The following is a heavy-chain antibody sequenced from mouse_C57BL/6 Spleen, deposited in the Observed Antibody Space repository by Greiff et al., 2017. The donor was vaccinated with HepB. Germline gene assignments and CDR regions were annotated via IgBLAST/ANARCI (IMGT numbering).Heavy chain of an antibody. CDR3: ARMSYDYYAMDY. V-gene: IGHV1-42*01. D-gene: IGHD2-12*01. CDR1: GYSFTGYY. Sequence: VHVKQSGPELVKPGASVKISCKASGYSFTGYYMNWVKQSPEKSLEWIGEINPSTGGTTYNQKFKAKATLTVDKSSSTAYMQLKSLTSEDSAVYYCARMSYDYYAMDYWGQGTSVTVSS. CDR2: INPSTGGT. J-gene: IGHJ4*01.